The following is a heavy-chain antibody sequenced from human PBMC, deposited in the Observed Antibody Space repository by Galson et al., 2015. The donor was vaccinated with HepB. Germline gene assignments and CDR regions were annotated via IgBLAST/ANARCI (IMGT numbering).Heavy chain of an antibody. CDR3: AKGLGSPNYFDS. CDR2: ISGGGGST. D-gene: IGHD7-27*01. J-gene: IGHJ4*02. CDR1: GFPFSGYV. Sequence: SLRLSCAASGFPFSGYVMYWVRQAPGKRLEWVSSISGGGGSTYYADSVKGRFTISRDNSKNTLFLQMNSLRADDTAVYYCAKGLGSPNYFDSWGQGTLVTVSS. V-gene: IGHV3-23*01.